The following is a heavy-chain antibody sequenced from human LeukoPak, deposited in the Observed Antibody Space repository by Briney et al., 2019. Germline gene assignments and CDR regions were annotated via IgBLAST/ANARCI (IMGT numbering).Heavy chain of an antibody. CDR1: GFSFNNYA. Sequence: GGSLRLSCSASGFSFNNYAVRWVRQAPGKGLEYVSGINSDGGTSHYADSAKGRFTISRDNSKNALYLQLSSLRPEDTALYYCVKTMVVFGGLIRTDAFDIWGQGTMVTVSS. CDR2: INSDGGTS. D-gene: IGHD3-10*01. J-gene: IGHJ3*02. CDR3: VKTMVVFGGLIRTDAFDI. V-gene: IGHV3-64D*06.